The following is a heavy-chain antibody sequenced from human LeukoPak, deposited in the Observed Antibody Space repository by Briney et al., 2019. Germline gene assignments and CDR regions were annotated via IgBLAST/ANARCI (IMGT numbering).Heavy chain of an antibody. D-gene: IGHD2-8*02. Sequence: GGSLRLSCLTSGFTLSTNAMSWVRQAPGKGLEWVSIISGSGDRTLHADSVKGRFTVSRDNSKNTVYLQMNSLRAEDTAVYYCAKDLRNIRTLVDLQMIWGQGTLVIVSS. J-gene: IGHJ3*02. CDR3: AKDLRNIRTLVDLQMI. CDR1: GFTLSTNA. V-gene: IGHV3-23*01. CDR2: ISGSGDRT.